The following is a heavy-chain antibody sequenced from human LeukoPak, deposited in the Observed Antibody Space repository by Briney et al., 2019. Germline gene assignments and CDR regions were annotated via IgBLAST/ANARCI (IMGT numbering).Heavy chain of an antibody. CDR2: MNSDGSKI. J-gene: IGHJ4*02. D-gene: IGHD5-24*01. Sequence: PGGSLRLSCAASGFIFSDYYMNWIRQAPGERLEWLSYMNSDGSKIYYADSVKGRFTVSRDNAENSLYLQMNSLIAEHTAVYYCAPGPPPAYNHLDYCSQGALVTVS. CDR3: APGPPPAYNHLDY. CDR1: GFIFSDYY. V-gene: IGHV3-11*01.